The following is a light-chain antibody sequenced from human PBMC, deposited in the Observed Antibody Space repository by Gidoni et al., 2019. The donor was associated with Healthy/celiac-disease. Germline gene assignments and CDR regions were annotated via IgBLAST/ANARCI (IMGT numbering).Light chain of an antibody. Sequence: DIQMTQYPSSLAASVGDRVTITCQASQDISNYLNWYQQKPGKAPKPLIYDASNLETGVPSRFSGSGSGTDFTFTISSLQPEDIATYYCQQYDNLLTFGGGTKVEIK. J-gene: IGKJ4*01. V-gene: IGKV1-33*01. CDR3: QQYDNLLT. CDR1: QDISNY. CDR2: DAS.